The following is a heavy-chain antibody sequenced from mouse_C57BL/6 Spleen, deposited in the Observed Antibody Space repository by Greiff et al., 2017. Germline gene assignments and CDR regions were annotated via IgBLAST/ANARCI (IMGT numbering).Heavy chain of an antibody. J-gene: IGHJ3*01. CDR3: VRPYDYDGLGFAY. V-gene: IGHV10-1*01. CDR2: IRSKSNNYAT. Sequence: EVMLVESGGGLVQPKGSLKLSCAASGFSFNTYAMNWVRQAPGKGLEWVARIRSKSNNYATYYADSVKDRFTISRDDSESMLYLQMNNLKTEDTAMYYCVRPYDYDGLGFAYWGQGTLVTVSA. D-gene: IGHD2-4*01. CDR1: GFSFNTYA.